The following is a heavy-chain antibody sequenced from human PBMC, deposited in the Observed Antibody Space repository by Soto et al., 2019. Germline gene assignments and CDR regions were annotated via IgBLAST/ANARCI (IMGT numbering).Heavy chain of an antibody. J-gene: IGHJ6*03. Sequence: SVKVSCKASGGTFSSYTISWVRQAPGQGLEWMGRIIPILGIANYAQKFQGRVTITADKSTSTAYMELSSLRSEDTAVYYCAREDYYYYYYMDVWGKGTTVTVSS. CDR2: IIPILGIA. CDR1: GGTFSSYT. V-gene: IGHV1-69*04. CDR3: AREDYYYYYYMDV.